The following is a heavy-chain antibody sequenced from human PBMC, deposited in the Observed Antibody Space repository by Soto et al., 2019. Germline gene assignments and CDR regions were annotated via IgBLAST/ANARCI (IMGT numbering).Heavy chain of an antibody. CDR1: GFTFSSYG. V-gene: IGHV3-33*01. J-gene: IGHJ6*03. D-gene: IGHD3-3*01. CDR3: ASGLYYDFWSGYLTNYYYYMDV. CDR2: IWYDGSNK. Sequence: GGSLRLSCAASGFTFSSYGMHWVRQAPGKGLEWVAVIWYDGSNKYYADSVKGRFTISRDNSKNTLYLQMNSLRAEDTAVYYCASGLYYDFWSGYLTNYYYYMDVWGKGTTVTVSS.